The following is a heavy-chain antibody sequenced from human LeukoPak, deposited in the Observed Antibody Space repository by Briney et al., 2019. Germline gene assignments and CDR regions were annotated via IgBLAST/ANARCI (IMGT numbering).Heavy chain of an antibody. Sequence: PSETLSLTCTVSRGSISSGDSYWRWLRQPPGKGLECIGYIYYSGSPFYTPSLKCRVTISVDTSKNHFSLNLSSVTAADTAVYYCASGNNPYSFDYWGQGTLVTVSS. D-gene: IGHD1-26*01. CDR2: IYYSGSP. J-gene: IGHJ4*02. V-gene: IGHV4-30-4*08. CDR1: RGSISSGDSY. CDR3: ASGNNPYSFDY.